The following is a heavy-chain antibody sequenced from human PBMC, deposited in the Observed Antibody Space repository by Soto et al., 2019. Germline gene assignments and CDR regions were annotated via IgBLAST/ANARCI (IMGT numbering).Heavy chain of an antibody. Sequence: QVQLQESGPGLVKPSQTLSLTCTVSGGSISSGDYYWSWIRQPPGKGLEWFGYIYYSGSTYYNPSLKSRVTISVDTSKNQFSLKLSSVTAADTAVYFCASSYGWVSYYRRRGMTALSYWGQGTLVTVSS. CDR1: GGSISSGDYY. J-gene: IGHJ4*02. CDR3: ASSYGWVSYYRRRGMTALSY. CDR2: IYYSGST. D-gene: IGHD3-10*01. V-gene: IGHV4-30-4*01.